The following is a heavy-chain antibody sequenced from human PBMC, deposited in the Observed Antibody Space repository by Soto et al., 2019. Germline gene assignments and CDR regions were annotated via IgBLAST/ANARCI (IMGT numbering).Heavy chain of an antibody. CDR3: VRTSLVVAAATREDY. D-gene: IGHD2-15*01. J-gene: IGHJ4*02. V-gene: IGHV3-74*01. CDR2: ISSDGSST. Sequence: PGGSLRLSCAASGFTFDDYTMHWVCQAPGKGLEWVSRISSDGSSTSYADSVKGRFTISRDNAKNTLYLQMNSLRAEDTAVYYCVRTSLVVAAATREDYWGQGTLVTVSS. CDR1: GFTFDDYT.